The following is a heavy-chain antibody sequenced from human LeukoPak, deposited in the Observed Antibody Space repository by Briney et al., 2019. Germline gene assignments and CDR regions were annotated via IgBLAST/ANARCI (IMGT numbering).Heavy chain of an antibody. CDR1: GFTFSSFA. V-gene: IGHV3-23*01. J-gene: IGHJ4*02. D-gene: IGHD2-2*01. CDR2: TSGSGDST. Sequence: PGGSLRLSCAASGFTFSSFAMSWVRQAPGKGLEWVSATSGSGDSTYYADSVKGRFTISRDNSKNTLYLQMNSLRAEDTAVYYCAKDLGYCSGTSCYWDCWGQGTLVTVSS. CDR3: AKDLGYCSGTSCYWDC.